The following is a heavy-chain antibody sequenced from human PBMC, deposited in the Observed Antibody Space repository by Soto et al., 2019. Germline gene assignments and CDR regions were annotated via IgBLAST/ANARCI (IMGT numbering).Heavy chain of an antibody. D-gene: IGHD5-12*01. Sequence: QVQLVESGGGVVQPGRSLRLSCAASGFTFSSYGMHWVRQAPGKGLEWVAVISHDGSKKYYADSVKGRFTISRDNSKNTLYLQMNSLRAEDTAVYYCVKELGGYNPSDYWGQGTLVTVSS. CDR3: VKELGGYNPSDY. J-gene: IGHJ4*02. V-gene: IGHV3-30*18. CDR1: GFTFSSYG. CDR2: ISHDGSKK.